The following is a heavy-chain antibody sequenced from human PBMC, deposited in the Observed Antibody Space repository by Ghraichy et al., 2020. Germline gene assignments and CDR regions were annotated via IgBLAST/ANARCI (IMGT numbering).Heavy chain of an antibody. CDR3: ARVTLTGGIDY. D-gene: IGHD1-14*01. CDR2: IYYSGST. CDR1: GGSISSYY. V-gene: IGHV4-59*01. Sequence: SETLSLTCTVSGGSISSYYWSWIRQPPGKGLEWIGYIYYSGSTNYNPSLKSRVTISVDTSKNQFSLKLSSVTAADTAVYYCARVTLTGGIDYWGQGTLVTVSS. J-gene: IGHJ4*02.